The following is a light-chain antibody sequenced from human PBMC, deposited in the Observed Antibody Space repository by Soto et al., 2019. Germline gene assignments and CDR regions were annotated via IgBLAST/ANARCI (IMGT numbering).Light chain of an antibody. CDR3: QQYNNWPIT. J-gene: IGKJ5*01. Sequence: EIVMTQSPDTLAVSPGEGVTVSGRASQNVGTNLAWYQQKPGQAPRLLVYGASTRATGFPARFSGSGSVTEFTLTISSLQSGDFAAYYCQQYNNWPITFGQGTRLEIK. V-gene: IGKV3-15*01. CDR2: GAS. CDR1: QNVGTN.